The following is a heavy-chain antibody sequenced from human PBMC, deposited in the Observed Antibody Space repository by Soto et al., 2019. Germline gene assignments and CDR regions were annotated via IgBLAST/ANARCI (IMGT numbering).Heavy chain of an antibody. CDR1: GGIFSSYG. V-gene: IGHV1-69*01. D-gene: IGHD3-10*01. Sequence: QVQLVQSGAEVKKPGSSVKVSCKASGGIFSSYGIHWVRQAPGQGLEWMGGIVPMSGTPNYAQKFQGRVASSVDESTRAAYMELRSLKSEDTAMYYCARENYYGSGSYYRDACDIWGQGTMVTVSS. CDR2: IVPMSGTP. J-gene: IGHJ3*02. CDR3: ARENYYGSGSYYRDACDI.